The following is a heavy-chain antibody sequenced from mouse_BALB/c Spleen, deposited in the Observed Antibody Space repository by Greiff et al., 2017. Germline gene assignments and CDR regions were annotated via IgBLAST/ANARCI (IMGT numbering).Heavy chain of an antibody. J-gene: IGHJ4*01. CDR2: ISSGGSYT. CDR3: ARQGYDEGGDAMDY. Sequence: EVKVVESGGGLVQPGGSLKLSCAASGFTFSSYGMSWVRQTPDKRLEWVATISSGGSYTYYPDSVKGRFTISRDNAKNTLYLQMSSLKSEDTAMYYCARQGYDEGGDAMDYWGQGTSVTVSS. D-gene: IGHD2-14*01. CDR1: GFTFSSYG. V-gene: IGHV5-6*03.